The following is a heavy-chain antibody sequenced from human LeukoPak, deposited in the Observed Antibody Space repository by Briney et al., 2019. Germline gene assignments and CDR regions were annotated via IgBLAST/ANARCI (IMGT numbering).Heavy chain of an antibody. CDR2: IYWNDDK. D-gene: IGHD2-2*02. CDR3: ARGYCSSTSCYTFDT. Sequence: SGPTLVNPTQTLTLTCTFSGFSLSTSGVGVGWIRQPPGKALEWLALIYWNDDKRDSPSLKSRLTITKDTSKNQVVLTMTNMDPVDTATYYCARGYCSSTSCYTFDTWGQGTMVTVSS. CDR1: GFSLSTSGVG. J-gene: IGHJ3*02. V-gene: IGHV2-5*01.